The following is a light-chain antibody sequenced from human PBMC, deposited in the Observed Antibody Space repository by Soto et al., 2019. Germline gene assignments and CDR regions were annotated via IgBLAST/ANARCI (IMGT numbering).Light chain of an antibody. J-gene: IGLJ1*01. Sequence: QSVLTQPPSVSGSPGQRVTISCTGSSSNIGAGYDVHWYQQLPATAPKHLIYGNNNRPSGVPDRFYGSKSGTTASLAITGLKAEDEADYYCKSYDSSLSGSRVFGTGTKLTVL. CDR2: GNN. CDR1: SSNIGAGYD. V-gene: IGLV1-40*01. CDR3: KSYDSSLSGSRV.